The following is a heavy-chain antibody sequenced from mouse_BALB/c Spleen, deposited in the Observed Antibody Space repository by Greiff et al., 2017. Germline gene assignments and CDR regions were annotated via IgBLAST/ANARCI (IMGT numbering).Heavy chain of an antibody. Sequence: EVKLMESGGGLVQPGGSLKLSCAASGFTFSSYGMSWVRQTPDKRLELVATINSNGGSTYYPDSVKGRFTISRDNAKNTLYLQMSSLKSEDTAMYYCARDLRYDRYAMDYWGQGTSVTVSS. CDR3: ARDLRYDRYAMDY. J-gene: IGHJ4*01. V-gene: IGHV5-6-3*01. CDR2: INSNGGST. D-gene: IGHD2-3*01. CDR1: GFTFSSYG.